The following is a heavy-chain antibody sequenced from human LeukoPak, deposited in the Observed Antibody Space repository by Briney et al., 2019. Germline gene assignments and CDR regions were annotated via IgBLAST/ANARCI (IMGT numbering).Heavy chain of an antibody. CDR1: GFTFSSYG. CDR2: ISYDGSDK. CDR3: AKDYQTDHPLWFGGYDAFDI. Sequence: PGGSLRLSCAASGFTFSSYGMHWVRQAPGKGLEWVTGISYDGSDKYYVDSVKGRFTISRDNAKNSLYLQMNSLRAEDTALYYCAKDYQTDHPLWFGGYDAFDIWGQGTMVTVSS. J-gene: IGHJ3*02. V-gene: IGHV3-30*18. D-gene: IGHD3-10*01.